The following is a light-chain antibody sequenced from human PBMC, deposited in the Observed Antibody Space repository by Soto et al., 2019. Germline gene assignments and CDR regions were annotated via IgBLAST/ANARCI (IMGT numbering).Light chain of an antibody. J-gene: IGKJ1*01. Sequence: EIVLTQSPATLSLSPGERATLSYRASQSVSSYLAWYQQKPGQAPRLLIYDASNRATGIPARFSGSGSGTDFTLTISSLEPEDFAVYYCQQRSNWPPWTFGQGTKVDNK. CDR3: QQRSNWPPWT. CDR1: QSVSSY. V-gene: IGKV3-11*01. CDR2: DAS.